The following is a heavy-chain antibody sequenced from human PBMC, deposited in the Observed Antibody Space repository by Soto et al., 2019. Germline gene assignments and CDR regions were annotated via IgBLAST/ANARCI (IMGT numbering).Heavy chain of an antibody. CDR2: ISGSDGKT. J-gene: IGHJ4*02. CDR3: ARWSYLDY. CDR1: GFSFGSYA. D-gene: IGHD3-3*01. V-gene: IGHV3-23*01. Sequence: GGSLRVSCAASGFSFGSYALSWVRQAPGKGLEWVPTISGSDGKTFYADSVKGRFSISRDTSQSTLYLQMNSLRADDTAMYYCARWSYLDYWGQGTRVTVSS.